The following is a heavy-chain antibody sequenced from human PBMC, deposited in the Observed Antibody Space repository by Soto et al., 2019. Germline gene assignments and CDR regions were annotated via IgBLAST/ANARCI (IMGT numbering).Heavy chain of an antibody. D-gene: IGHD5-18*01. Sequence: GSLRLSCAASGFTFSSYSMNWVRQAPGKGLEWIGNIHNSGTTNYNPSLQNRVTISIDTSKNQYSLKLTSVTAADAALYYCARDIRGFSRALDYWGRGTPVTVSS. CDR3: ARDIRGFSRALDY. J-gene: IGHJ4*02. V-gene: IGHV4-59*01. CDR1: GFTFSSYS. CDR2: IHNSGTT.